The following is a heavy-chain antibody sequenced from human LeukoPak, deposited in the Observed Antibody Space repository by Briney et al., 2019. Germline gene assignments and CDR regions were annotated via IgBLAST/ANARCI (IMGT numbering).Heavy chain of an antibody. D-gene: IGHD3-3*01. Sequence: PGGSLRLSCTASGFTFGDYAMSWVRQAPGKGLEWVGFIRSKAYGGTTEYAASVKGRFTISRDDSKSIAYLQMNSLKTEDTAVYYCTRDGTIFGVVIYYFDYWGQGTLVTVSS. J-gene: IGHJ4*02. CDR3: TRDGTIFGVVIYYFDY. CDR2: IRSKAYGGTT. V-gene: IGHV3-49*04. CDR1: GFTFGDYA.